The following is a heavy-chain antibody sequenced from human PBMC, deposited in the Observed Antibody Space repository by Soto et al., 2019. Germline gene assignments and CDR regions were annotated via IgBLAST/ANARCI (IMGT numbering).Heavy chain of an antibody. CDR3: ARVPVVVPAARRWADYYYYYYMDV. CDR1: GFTFSDYY. CDR2: ISSSGSTI. V-gene: IGHV3-11*01. J-gene: IGHJ6*03. D-gene: IGHD2-2*01. Sequence: GGSLRLSCAASGFTFSDYYMSWIRQAPGKGLEWVSYISSSGSTIYYADSVKGRFTISRDNAKNSLYLQMNSLRAEDTAVYYCARVPVVVPAARRWADYYYYYYMDVWGKGTTVTVSS.